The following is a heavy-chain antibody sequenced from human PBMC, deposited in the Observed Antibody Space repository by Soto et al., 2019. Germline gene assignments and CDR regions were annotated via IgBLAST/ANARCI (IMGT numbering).Heavy chain of an antibody. CDR3: ATIHSGSGYSNFDY. Sequence: PGGSLRLSCAASGFTFSSYAMSWVRQAPGKGLEWVSAISGSGGSTYYADSVKGRFTISRDNSKNTLYLQMNSLRAEDTAVYYCATIHSGSGYSNFDYWGQGTLVNVSS. V-gene: IGHV3-23*01. J-gene: IGHJ4*02. CDR1: GFTFSSYA. D-gene: IGHD5-12*01. CDR2: ISGSGGST.